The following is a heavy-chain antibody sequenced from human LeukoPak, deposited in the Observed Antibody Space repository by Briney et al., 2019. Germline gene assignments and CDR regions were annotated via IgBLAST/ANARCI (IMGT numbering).Heavy chain of an antibody. CDR2: IYYTRST. V-gene: IGHV4-59*01. Sequence: PSETLSLTCTVSGGSISSYYWSWIRQPPGKGLEWIGYIYYTRSTDYNPSLKSRVAISVDTSKNQFSLKLSSVNAADTAVYYCARGSKAAPGTFDYWGQGTLVTVSS. CDR3: ARGSKAAPGTFDY. J-gene: IGHJ4*02. CDR1: GGSISSYY. D-gene: IGHD6-13*01.